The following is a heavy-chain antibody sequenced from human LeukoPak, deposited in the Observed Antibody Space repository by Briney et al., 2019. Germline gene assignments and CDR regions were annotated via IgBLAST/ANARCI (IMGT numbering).Heavy chain of an antibody. J-gene: IGHJ3*02. CDR1: GFTFSSYA. D-gene: IGHD3-3*01. CDR2: ISGSGDNT. Sequence: GGSLRLSCAASGFTFSSYAMSWVRQAPGKGLEWVSGISGSGDNTFYADSAKGRFTISRDNSKNTLYLQLNSLRAEDTAIYYCAHHGGGTIRIAAFDIWGQGTMVTVSS. CDR3: AHHGGGTIRIAAFDI. V-gene: IGHV3-23*01.